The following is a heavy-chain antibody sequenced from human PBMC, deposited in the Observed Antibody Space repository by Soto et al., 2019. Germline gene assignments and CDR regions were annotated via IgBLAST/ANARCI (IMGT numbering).Heavy chain of an antibody. CDR1: GFTFSSYG. CDR3: ARVPNGITIFGVVPTDYYYYGMDV. Sequence: GGSLRLSCAASGFTFSSYGMHWVRQAPGKGLEWVAVIWYDESNKYYADSVKGRFTISRDNSKNTLYLQMNSLRAEDTAVYYCARVPNGITIFGVVPTDYYYYGMDVWGQGTTVTVSS. CDR2: IWYDESNK. D-gene: IGHD3-3*01. J-gene: IGHJ6*02. V-gene: IGHV3-33*01.